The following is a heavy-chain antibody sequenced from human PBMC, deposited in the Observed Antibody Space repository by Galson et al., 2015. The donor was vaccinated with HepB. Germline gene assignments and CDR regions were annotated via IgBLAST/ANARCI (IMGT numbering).Heavy chain of an antibody. CDR2: IYYSGST. CDR3: ASRAVAAAGNEH. Sequence: LRLSCAASGFTFSSYSMNWVRQAPGKGLEWIGSIYYSGSTYYNPSLKSRVTISVDTSKNQFSLKLSSVTAADTAVYYCASRAVAAAGNEHWGQGTLVTVSS. J-gene: IGHJ4*02. D-gene: IGHD6-13*01. CDR1: GFTFSSYSMN. V-gene: IGHV4-59*05.